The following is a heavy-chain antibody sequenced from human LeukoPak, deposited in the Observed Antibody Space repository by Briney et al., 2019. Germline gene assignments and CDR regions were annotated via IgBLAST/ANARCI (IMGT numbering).Heavy chain of an antibody. CDR2: ITSSSTNI. CDR1: GFTFSTYN. J-gene: IGHJ4*02. V-gene: IGHV3-48*01. D-gene: IGHD2-2*01. Sequence: GGSLRLSCAASGFTFSTYNMNWVRRAPGKGLEWVSHITSSSTNIYYADSVKGRFTISRDNSENTLNLQMNSLRAEDTAVYYCAIHCISISCHSPRWGQGTLVTVSS. CDR3: AIHCISISCHSPR.